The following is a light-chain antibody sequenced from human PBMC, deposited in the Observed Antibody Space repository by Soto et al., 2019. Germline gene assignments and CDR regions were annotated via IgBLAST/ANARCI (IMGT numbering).Light chain of an antibody. J-gene: IGKJ1*01. CDR1: QSISSW. CDR2: DAS. CDR3: QQYNNFWT. V-gene: IGKV1-5*01. Sequence: DIKMTQSPSALSASVGDRVTNTCRARQSISSWLAWYQQTPGKAPRLLIYDASYLERGVPSRCSGSGSGTEFPLTISDLQPDDLATYYCQQYNNFWTFGPGTKVEI.